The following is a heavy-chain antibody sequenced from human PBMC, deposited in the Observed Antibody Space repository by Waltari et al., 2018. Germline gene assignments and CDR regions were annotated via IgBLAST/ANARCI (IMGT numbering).Heavy chain of an antibody. J-gene: IGHJ6*02. CDR2: IYSSGSA. D-gene: IGHD3-10*01. Sequence: QVQLQESGPGLVKSSETLSLTCTVSGGSMSSHYWTWLRQPPGKGLEWIGYIYSSGSAHYNPPVKSRVAMSVDTSKKQFSLQLSSLTAADTAVYYCARAPSPADYYGLDVWGPGTTVTVSS. CDR3: ARAPSPADYYGLDV. V-gene: IGHV4-59*11. CDR1: GGSMSSHY.